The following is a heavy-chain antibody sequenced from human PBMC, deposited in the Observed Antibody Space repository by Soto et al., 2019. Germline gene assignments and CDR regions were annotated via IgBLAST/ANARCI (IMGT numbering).Heavy chain of an antibody. CDR2: IYYSGST. V-gene: IGHV4-59*01. J-gene: IGHJ4*02. Sequence: PSETLSLTCTVSGGSISRYYWSWIRQPPGKELEWIGYIYYSGSTNYNPSLKSRVTISVDTSKNQFSLKLSSVTAADTAVYYCSRGSNYFDYWGQGTPVTVSS. CDR1: GGSISRYY. CDR3: SRGSNYFDY.